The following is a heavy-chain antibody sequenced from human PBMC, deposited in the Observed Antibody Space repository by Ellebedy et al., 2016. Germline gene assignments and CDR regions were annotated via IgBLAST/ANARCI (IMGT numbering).Heavy chain of an antibody. Sequence: ASVKVSCKVSGSTLTDFSIHWLRQAPGKGLEWMGGFDPDDGEIIYAQKFQGRVTLTEDMSTDTAFMELDSLRSEDTARYYCATRLRDYWGQGTLVTVPS. CDR3: ATRLRDY. CDR1: GSTLTDFS. CDR2: FDPDDGEI. V-gene: IGHV1-24*01. J-gene: IGHJ4*02.